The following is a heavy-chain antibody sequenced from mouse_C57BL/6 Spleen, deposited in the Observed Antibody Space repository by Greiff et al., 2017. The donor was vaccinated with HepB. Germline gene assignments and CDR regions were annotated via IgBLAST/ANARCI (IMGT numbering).Heavy chain of an antibody. CDR1: GYSITSGYY. CDR2: ISYDGSN. Sequence: SLPFLFKPSHSLSLTCSVTGYSITSGYYWNWIRQFPGNKLEWMGYISYDGSNNYNPSLKNRISITRDTSKNQFFLKLNSVTTEDTATYYCARERNSPYWYFDVWGTGTTVTVSS. V-gene: IGHV3-6*01. CDR3: ARERNSPYWYFDV. J-gene: IGHJ1*03.